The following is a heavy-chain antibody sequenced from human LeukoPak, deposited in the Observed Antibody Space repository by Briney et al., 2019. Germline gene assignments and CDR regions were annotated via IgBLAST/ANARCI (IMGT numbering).Heavy chain of an antibody. CDR2: IYYSGST. CDR3: ARGVGAALGY. CDR1: GGSISSYY. J-gene: IGHJ4*02. D-gene: IGHD2-15*01. Sequence: PSETLSLTCTVSGGSISSYYWSWIRQPPGKGLEWIGYIYYSGSTNYNPSLKSRVTISVDTSKNQFSLKLSSVTAADTAVYYCARGVGAALGYWGQGTLVTVSS. V-gene: IGHV4-59*01.